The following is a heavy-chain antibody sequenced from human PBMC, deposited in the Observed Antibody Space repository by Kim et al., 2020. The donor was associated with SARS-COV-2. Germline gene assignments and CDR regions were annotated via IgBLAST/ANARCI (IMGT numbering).Heavy chain of an antibody. Sequence: ASMKVSCKASGYTFTSYGISWVRQAPGQGLEWMGWISAYNGNTNYAQKLQGRVTMTTDTSTSTAYMELRSLRSDDTAVYYCASRGPRDFWSGHRDYYYYGMDVWGQGTTVTVSS. CDR2: ISAYNGNT. D-gene: IGHD3-3*01. J-gene: IGHJ6*02. CDR3: ASRGPRDFWSGHRDYYYYGMDV. V-gene: IGHV1-18*04. CDR1: GYTFTSYG.